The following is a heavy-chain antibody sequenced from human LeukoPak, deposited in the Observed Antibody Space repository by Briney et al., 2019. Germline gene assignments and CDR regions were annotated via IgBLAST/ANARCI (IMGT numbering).Heavy chain of an antibody. Sequence: SETLSLTRTVSGGSISSYYWSWIRQPPGKGLEWIGYISYSGGTNYNPSLKSRVTISVDTSKIQFSLKRSAVTAADTAVYYCARSRDTSGYYYYFYDWGQGTLVAVSS. CDR1: GGSISSYY. J-gene: IGHJ4*02. V-gene: IGHV4-59*01. D-gene: IGHD3-22*01. CDR3: ARSRDTSGYYYYFYD. CDR2: ISYSGGT.